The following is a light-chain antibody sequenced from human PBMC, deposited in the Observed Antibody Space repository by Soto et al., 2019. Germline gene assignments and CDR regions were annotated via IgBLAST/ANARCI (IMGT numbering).Light chain of an antibody. V-gene: IGLV2-14*01. CDR1: SSDIGGYKY. J-gene: IGLJ3*02. CDR3: TSYSRYRVMV. Sequence: QSVLTQPASVSGSLGQSTTISCTGTSSDIGGYKYVSWYQQHPGKAPKLIIFEVSNRPSGVSDRFSGSNSGNTASLTISGLQAEDEADYYCTSYSRYRVMVFGGATKVTVL. CDR2: EVS.